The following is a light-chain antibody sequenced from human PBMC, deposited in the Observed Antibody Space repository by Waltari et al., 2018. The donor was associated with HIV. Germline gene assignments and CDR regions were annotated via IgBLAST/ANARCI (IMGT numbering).Light chain of an antibody. J-gene: IGLJ2*01. CDR1: SSNIGTHA. CDR3: QSYDSSLSGSV. Sequence: QSVLTQPPSVSGAPGQRVTLSCTGSSSNIGTHAVHWYQQVPGRAPKLLIYNDNHRPSGVPDRFSGSKSGTSASLAITGLQAEDETDYYCQSYDSSLSGSVFGGGTKLTVL. V-gene: IGLV1-40*01. CDR2: NDN.